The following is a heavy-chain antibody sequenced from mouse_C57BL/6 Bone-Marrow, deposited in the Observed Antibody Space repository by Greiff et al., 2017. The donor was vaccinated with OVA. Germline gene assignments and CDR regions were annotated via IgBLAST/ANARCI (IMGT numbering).Heavy chain of an antibody. V-gene: IGHV1-54*01. CDR3: ARWGGSSPYYYAMDY. CDR2: INPGSGGT. CDR1: GYAFTNYL. Sequence: VQLQQSGAELVRPGTSVKVSCKASGYAFTNYLIEWVKQRPGQGLEWIGVINPGSGGTNYNEKFKGKATLTADKSSSTAYMQLSSLTSEDSAVYFCARWGGSSPYYYAMDYWGQGTSVTVSS. J-gene: IGHJ4*01. D-gene: IGHD1-1*01.